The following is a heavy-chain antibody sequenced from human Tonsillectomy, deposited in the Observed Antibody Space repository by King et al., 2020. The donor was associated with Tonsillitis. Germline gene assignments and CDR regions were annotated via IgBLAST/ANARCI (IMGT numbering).Heavy chain of an antibody. J-gene: IGHJ4*02. CDR3: ARETSGYDY. CDR1: GLTFSSCS. CDR2: INIDGSST. Sequence: VQLVEAGGGLVQPGGSLRLSCAASGLTFSSCSMHWGRQAPGEGLVGVSLINIDGSSTSYADSVKGRFTISRDNAKNTLYLQMNSLRAEDTAVYYCARETSGYDYWGQGTLVTVSS. D-gene: IGHD3-22*01. V-gene: IGHV3-74*01.